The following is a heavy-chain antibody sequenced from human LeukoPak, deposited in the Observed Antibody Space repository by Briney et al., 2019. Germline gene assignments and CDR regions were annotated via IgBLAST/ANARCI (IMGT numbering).Heavy chain of an antibody. CDR1: GYTFTSYD. CDR3: ARWNWNYYYYYGMDV. J-gene: IGHJ6*02. D-gene: IGHD1-1*01. V-gene: IGHV1-8*01. Sequence: ASVKVSCKASGYTFTSYDINWVRQATGQGLGWMGWMNPNSGNTGYAQKFQGRVTMTRNTSISTAYMELSSLRSEDTAVYYCARWNWNYYYYYGMDVWGQGPTVTVSS. CDR2: MNPNSGNT.